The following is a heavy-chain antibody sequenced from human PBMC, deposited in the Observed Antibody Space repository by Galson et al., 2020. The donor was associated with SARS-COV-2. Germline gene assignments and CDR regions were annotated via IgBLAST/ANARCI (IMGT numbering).Heavy chain of an antibody. CDR3: ATDAGLGY. J-gene: IGHJ4*02. V-gene: IGHV1-24*01. CDR1: GYTLTELS. Sequence: ASVKVSCKVSGYTLTELSMHWVRQAPGKGLEWMGGFDPEDGETIYAQKFQGRVTMTADTSTDTAYMELSSLRSEDTAVYYCATDAGLGYWGQGTLVTVSP. CDR2: FDPEDGET.